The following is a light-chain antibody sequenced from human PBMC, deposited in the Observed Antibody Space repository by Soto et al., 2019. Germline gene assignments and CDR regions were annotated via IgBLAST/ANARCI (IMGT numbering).Light chain of an antibody. CDR1: SSNIGAGYD. CDR2: GNS. J-gene: IGLJ2*01. Sequence: QAVVTQPPSVSGAPGQRVTISCTGSSSNIGAGYDVHWYQQLPGTAPKLLIYGNSNRPSGVPDRFSGSKSGTSASLAITGLQAEDEADYYCQSYDSSLMGVVFGGGTKLTVL. CDR3: QSYDSSLMGVV. V-gene: IGLV1-40*01.